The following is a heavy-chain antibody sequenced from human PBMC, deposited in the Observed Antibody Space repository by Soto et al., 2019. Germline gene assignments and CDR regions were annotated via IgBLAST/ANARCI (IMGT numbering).Heavy chain of an antibody. Sequence: PSETLSLTCTFSGGSISSGGYYWSWIRQHPGKGLEWIGYIYYSGSTYYNPSLKNRVTISVDTSKNQFSLKLSSVTAADTAVYYCARVPRGYSVPAAIRWDFDIWGQGTMVT. D-gene: IGHD2-2*01. J-gene: IGHJ3*02. V-gene: IGHV4-31*03. CDR1: GGSISSGGYY. CDR2: IYYSGST. CDR3: ARVPRGYSVPAAIRWDFDI.